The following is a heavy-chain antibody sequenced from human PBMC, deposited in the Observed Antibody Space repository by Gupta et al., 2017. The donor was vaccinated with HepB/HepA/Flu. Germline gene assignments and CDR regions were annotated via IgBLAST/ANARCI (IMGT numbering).Heavy chain of an antibody. CDR3: ARGGGIALEFDY. V-gene: IGHV1-2*04. J-gene: IGHJ4*02. Sequence: QVQLVQSGAEVKKPGASVKVSCKASGYSFTGQHIHWVRQAPGQGLEWMGWINPNSGGTNYAQKFQDWVTMSRDTDISTAYMELRSLKSDDTAIYYCARGGGIALEFDYWGQGTLVTVSS. CDR2: INPNSGGT. CDR1: GYSFTGQH. D-gene: IGHD6-13*01.